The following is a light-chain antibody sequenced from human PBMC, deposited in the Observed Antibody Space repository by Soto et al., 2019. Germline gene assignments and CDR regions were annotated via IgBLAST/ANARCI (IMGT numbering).Light chain of an antibody. J-gene: IGKJ1*01. Sequence: DILMTQSPSSLSASVGDRVTITCRASQSIGSYLNWYRQKPGKAPELLIYAAYNLQSEVQSRFRGSGSGTEFTLTISSLQPDDFATYYCQHYNSYSEAFGQGTKVDIK. CDR3: QHYNSYSEA. V-gene: IGKV1-39*01. CDR2: AAY. CDR1: QSIGSY.